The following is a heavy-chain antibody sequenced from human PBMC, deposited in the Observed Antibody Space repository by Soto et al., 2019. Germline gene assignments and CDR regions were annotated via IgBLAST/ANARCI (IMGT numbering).Heavy chain of an antibody. V-gene: IGHV1-18*04. CDR2: ISAYNGNT. CDR1: GYTFTSYG. CDR3: ARMTTVTTEGNYGMDV. Sequence: QVQLVQSGAEVKKPGASVKVSCKASGYTFTSYGISWVRQAPGQGLEWMGWISAYNGNTNYAQKLQGRVTMTTDTSTSTAYMELRSLRSDYTAVYYCARMTTVTTEGNYGMDVWGQGTTVTVSS. D-gene: IGHD4-17*01. J-gene: IGHJ6*02.